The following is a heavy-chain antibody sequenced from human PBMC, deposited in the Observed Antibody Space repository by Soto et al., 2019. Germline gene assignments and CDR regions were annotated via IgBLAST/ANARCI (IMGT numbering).Heavy chain of an antibody. V-gene: IGHV3-23*01. CDR3: ANNRLGSNFDN. CDR2: ISGTSGST. J-gene: IGHJ4*02. CDR1: GFTFNNYA. Sequence: GGSLRLSCAASGFTFNNYAMNWVRQAPGKGLEWVASISGTSGSTYYADSVKGRFTISRDNSKNTLYLQMNSLRVEDTAVYYCANNRLGSNFDNRGKRTTVTVPS. D-gene: IGHD4-4*01.